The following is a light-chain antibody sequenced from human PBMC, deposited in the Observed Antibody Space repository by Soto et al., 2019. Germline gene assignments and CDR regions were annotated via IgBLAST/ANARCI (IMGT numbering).Light chain of an antibody. Sequence: DIQMTQSPSTLSASVGDRVTITCRASQSISRSLAWYQQKPGKAPSLLIYDASSLEGGVPSRFSGSGFGTEFTLTITSLQPADFATYYCQQYSDFLISFGPGTTVHFK. CDR2: DAS. CDR1: QSISRS. J-gene: IGKJ3*01. V-gene: IGKV1-5*01. CDR3: QQYSDFLIS.